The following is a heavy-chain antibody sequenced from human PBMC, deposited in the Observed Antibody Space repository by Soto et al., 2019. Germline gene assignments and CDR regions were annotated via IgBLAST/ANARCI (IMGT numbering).Heavy chain of an antibody. CDR3: TTILLEVEATGY. J-gene: IGHJ4*01. CDR1: GFTFTNSW. Sequence: EVQLVESGGGLVKPEGSLRLSCAASGFTFTNSWMNWVRQAPGKGLEWVGRIKSKTDGRTTAYAAPMKGRFTILRDDSKNTLDRQMNSLQSDDTVVYYCTTILLEVEATGYFGQGNQVTVSS. V-gene: IGHV3-15*07. D-gene: IGHD1-26*01. CDR2: IKSKTDGRTT.